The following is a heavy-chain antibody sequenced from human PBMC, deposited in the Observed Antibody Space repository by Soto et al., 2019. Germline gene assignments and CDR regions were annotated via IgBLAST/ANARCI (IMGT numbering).Heavy chain of an antibody. CDR1: GFTFSSYA. J-gene: IGHJ5*02. V-gene: IGHV3-23*01. D-gene: IGHD2-15*01. CDR3: AKGGLRYCSGGSCYSSDWFDP. Sequence: GGFLRLSCAASGFTFSSYAMSWVRQAPGKGLEWVSAISGSGGSTYYADSVKGRFTISRDNSKNTLYLQMNSLRAEDTAVYYCAKGGLRYCSGGSCYSSDWFDPWGQGTLVTVSS. CDR2: ISGSGGST.